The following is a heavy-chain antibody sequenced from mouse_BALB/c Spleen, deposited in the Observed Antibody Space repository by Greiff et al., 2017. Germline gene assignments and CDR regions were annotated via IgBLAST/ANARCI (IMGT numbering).Heavy chain of an antibody. V-gene: IGHV1S126*01. CDR1: GYSFTSYW. J-gene: IGHJ3*01. D-gene: IGHD2-14*01. CDR2: IDPSDSET. Sequence: QVQLKQSGPQLVRPGASVKISCKASGYSFTSYWMHWVKQRPGQGLEWIGMIDPSDSETRLNQKFKDKATLTVDKSSSTANMQLSSPTSEDSAVYYCARGFYRYDEAWFAYWGQGTLVTVSA. CDR3: ARGFYRYDEAWFAY.